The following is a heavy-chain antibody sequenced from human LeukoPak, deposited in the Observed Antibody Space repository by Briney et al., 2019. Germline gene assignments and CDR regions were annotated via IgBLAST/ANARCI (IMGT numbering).Heavy chain of an antibody. V-gene: IGHV3-30*04. J-gene: IGHJ5*02. D-gene: IGHD3-22*01. CDR3: ARDPYDSSGYYLNWFDP. CDR2: ISYDGSNK. CDR1: GFTFSSYA. Sequence: GGSLRLSCAASGFTFSSYAMHWVRQAPGKGLEWVAVISYDGSNKYYADSVKGRSTISRDNSKNTLYLQMNSLRAEDTAVYYCARDPYDSSGYYLNWFDPWGQGTLVTVSS.